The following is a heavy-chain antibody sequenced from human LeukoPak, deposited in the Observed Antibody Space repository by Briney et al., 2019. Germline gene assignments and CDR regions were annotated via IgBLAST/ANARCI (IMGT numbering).Heavy chain of an antibody. J-gene: IGHJ4*02. CDR1: GFTFSNYG. Sequence: GGSLRLSCAASGFTFSNYGMHWVRPAPGKGLEWVAVISYEGSNKYYADSVRGRFTLSRDNSRNTLYLQMSNLRPEDTAVYYCAKETSSGWHNLDFWGQGTLVTVSS. CDR2: ISYEGSNK. V-gene: IGHV3-30*18. D-gene: IGHD6-19*01. CDR3: AKETSSGWHNLDF.